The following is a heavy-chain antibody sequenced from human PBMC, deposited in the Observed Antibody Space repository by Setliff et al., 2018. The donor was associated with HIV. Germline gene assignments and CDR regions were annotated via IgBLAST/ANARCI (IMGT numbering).Heavy chain of an antibody. CDR1: GGSFSGYD. Sequence: SETLSLTCAVYGGSFSGYDWSWIRQPPGKGLEWIGEINHSGSTNYNPSIKSRVTMSIDTSKNQFSLKLTSVPAADTAVYYCARRIDNSGSFPDKNWFDTWGQGSLVTVSS. CDR2: INHSGST. D-gene: IGHD3-10*01. V-gene: IGHV4-34*01. CDR3: ARRIDNSGSFPDKNWFDT. J-gene: IGHJ5*02.